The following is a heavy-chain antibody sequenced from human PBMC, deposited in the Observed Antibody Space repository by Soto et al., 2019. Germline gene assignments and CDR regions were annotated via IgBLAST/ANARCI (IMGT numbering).Heavy chain of an antibody. V-gene: IGHV3-15*07. D-gene: IGHD2-21*02. CDR3: TTRGDLGY. J-gene: IGHJ4*02. Sequence: EVQLVESGGGLVKPGESLRLSCAASDLSFSNAYINWVRQAPGKGLEWVGRIKSKTDGGTIDYAAPVKGRFIISRDDSSNTVYLQMNSLKTEDTAVYYCTTRGDLGYWGQGTLVTVSS. CDR1: DLSFSNAY. CDR2: IKSKTDGGTI.